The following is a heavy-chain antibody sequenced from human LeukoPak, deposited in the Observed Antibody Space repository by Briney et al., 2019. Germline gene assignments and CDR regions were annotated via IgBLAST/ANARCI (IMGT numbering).Heavy chain of an antibody. J-gene: IGHJ4*02. CDR3: ARENSDYYDSSGYPLGVADY. D-gene: IGHD3-22*01. CDR1: GFTFSSYA. Sequence: AGGSLRLSCAASGFTFSSYAMHWVRQAPGKGLEWMAVISYDGSNKYYADSVKGRFTISRDNSKNTLYLQMNSLRAEDTAVYYCARENSDYYDSSGYPLGVADYWGQGTLVTVSS. V-gene: IGHV3-30-3*01. CDR2: ISYDGSNK.